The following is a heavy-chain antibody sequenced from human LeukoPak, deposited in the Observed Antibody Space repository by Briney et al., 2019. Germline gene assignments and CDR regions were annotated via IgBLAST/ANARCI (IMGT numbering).Heavy chain of an antibody. CDR2: ISSSSSYI. CDR3: RGYYYDSSGYYPFDY. Sequence: GGSLRLSCAASGFTFSRHNTNWVRQAPGKGLEWVSSISSSSSYIYYVDSVKGRFTISRDNARNSLYLQMNSLRAEDTAVYYCRGYYYDSSGYYPFDYWGQGTLVTVPS. V-gene: IGHV3-21*01. J-gene: IGHJ4*02. D-gene: IGHD3-22*01. CDR1: GFTFSRHN.